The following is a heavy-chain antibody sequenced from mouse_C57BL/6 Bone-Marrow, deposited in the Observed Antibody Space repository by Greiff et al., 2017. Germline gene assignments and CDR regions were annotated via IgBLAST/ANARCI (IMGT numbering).Heavy chain of an antibody. J-gene: IGHJ3*01. CDR2: IHPNSGST. D-gene: IGHD1-1*01. V-gene: IGHV1-64*01. CDR3: ARKSPLYYYGSSAWFAY. Sequence: QVQLQQPGAELVKPGASVKLSCKASGYTFTSYWMHWVKQRPGQGLEWIGMIHPNSGSTNYNEKFKSKATLTVDKSSSTAYMQLSSLKSEDSAVYYGARKSPLYYYGSSAWFAYWGQGTLVTVSA. CDR1: GYTFTSYW.